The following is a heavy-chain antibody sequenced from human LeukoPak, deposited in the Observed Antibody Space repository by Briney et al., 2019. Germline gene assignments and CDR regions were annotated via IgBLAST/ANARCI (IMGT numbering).Heavy chain of an antibody. J-gene: IGHJ3*02. CDR2: INHSGST. V-gene: IGHV4-34*01. Sequence: PSETLSLTCAVCGGSFSGYYWSWIRQPPGKGLEWIGEINHSGSTNYNPSLKSRVTISVDTSKNQFSLRLSSVTAADTAVYYCARLHMILVARRYDAFDIWGQGTMVTVSS. CDR3: ARLHMILVARRYDAFDI. D-gene: IGHD3-22*01. CDR1: GGSFSGYY.